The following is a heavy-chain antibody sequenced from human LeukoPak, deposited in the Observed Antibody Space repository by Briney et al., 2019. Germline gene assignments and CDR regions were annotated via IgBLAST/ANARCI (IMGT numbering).Heavy chain of an antibody. J-gene: IGHJ3*01. D-gene: IGHD4-11*01. Sequence: GGSLRLSCVASGFTFSNYVLNWVRQAPGKGLECVSSISGGGTSTYYADSVKGRFTISRDNSKNTLYLQMSSLRAEDTAIYYCANEYSKGDVWGQGTTVTVSS. CDR1: GFTFSNYV. CDR2: ISGGGTST. CDR3: ANEYSKGDV. V-gene: IGHV3-23*01.